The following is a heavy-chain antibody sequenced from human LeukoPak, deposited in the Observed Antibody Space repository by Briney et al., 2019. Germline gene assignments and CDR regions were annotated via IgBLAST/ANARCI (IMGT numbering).Heavy chain of an antibody. CDR3: ARDSGPLDT. V-gene: IGHV3-33*01. CDR2: ILYDGSDQ. Sequence: QAGGSLRLSCATSGFTFSSYGLHWVRQAPGKGLEWVAVILYDGSDQYYPDSVKGRFTISRDDSKNTLYLEMNGLRAEDTAVYYCARDSGPLDTWGQGTLVTVSS. D-gene: IGHD7-27*01. J-gene: IGHJ5*02. CDR1: GFTFSSYG.